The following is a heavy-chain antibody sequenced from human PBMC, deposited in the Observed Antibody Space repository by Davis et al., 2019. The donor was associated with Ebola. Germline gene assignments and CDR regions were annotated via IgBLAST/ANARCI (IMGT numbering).Heavy chain of an antibody. J-gene: IGHJ5*02. V-gene: IGHV1-69*13. Sequence: SVKVSCKASGYTFTSYGISWVRQAPGQGLEWMGGIIPIFGTANYAQKFQGRVTIIADESTSTAYMELSSLRSDDTAVYYCARDSSLATTSWFDPWGQGTLVTVSS. CDR1: GYTFTSYG. CDR2: IIPIFGTA. CDR3: ARDSSLATTSWFDP. D-gene: IGHD4-11*01.